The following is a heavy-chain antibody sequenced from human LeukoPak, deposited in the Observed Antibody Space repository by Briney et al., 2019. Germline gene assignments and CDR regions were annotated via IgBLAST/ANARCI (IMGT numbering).Heavy chain of an antibody. Sequence: SETLSRTCTGSGFSSSSYYWGWIPQPPGKGREGMGNIYYSGSTNYNPSLKSRVTISVDTSKNQFSLKLSSVTAADTAVYYCARTMVRGVIILIPYYMDVWGKGTTVTVSS. CDR2: IYYSGST. CDR3: ARTMVRGVIILIPYYMDV. V-gene: IGHV4-59*01. J-gene: IGHJ6*03. D-gene: IGHD3-10*01. CDR1: GFSSSSYY.